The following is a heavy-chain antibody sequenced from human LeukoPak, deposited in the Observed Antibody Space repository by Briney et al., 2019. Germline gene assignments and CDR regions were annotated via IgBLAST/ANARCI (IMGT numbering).Heavy chain of an antibody. CDR1: GYTFTGYY. CDR2: INPNSGGT. V-gene: IGHV1-2*02. Sequence: GASVKVSCKASGYTFTGYYMHWVRQAPGQGLEWMGWINPNSGGTNYAQKFQGRVTMTRDTSISTAYMELSRLRSDDTAVYYCARASPGIAVAGSLGYWGQGTLVTVSS. J-gene: IGHJ4*02. CDR3: ARASPGIAVAGSLGY. D-gene: IGHD6-19*01.